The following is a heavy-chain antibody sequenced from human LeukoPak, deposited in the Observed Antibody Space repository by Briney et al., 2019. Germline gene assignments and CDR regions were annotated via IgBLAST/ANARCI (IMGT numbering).Heavy chain of an antibody. CDR2: ISGSGGST. V-gene: IGHV3-23*01. CDR1: GFIFSNHA. Sequence: PGGSLRLSCAASGFIFSNHAMAWVRQAPGKGLEWVSGISGSGGSTTYADFVKGRFTIPRDNSRNTLYLQMNSLRAEDTAVYYCARTYGDYQPFDYWGQGTLVTVSS. CDR3: ARTYGDYQPFDY. D-gene: IGHD4-17*01. J-gene: IGHJ4*02.